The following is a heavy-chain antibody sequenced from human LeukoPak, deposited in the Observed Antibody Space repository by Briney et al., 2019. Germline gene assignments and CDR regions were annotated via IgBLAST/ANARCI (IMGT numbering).Heavy chain of an antibody. Sequence: ASVKVSCKASGYTFTGYYMHWVRPAPGQGLAWMGWINPNSGGTNNAQKFQGRVTMTRDTSISTAYMELSRLRSDDTAVYYCARAARRELLNAFDIWGQGTMVTVSS. V-gene: IGHV1-2*02. CDR1: GYTFTGYY. J-gene: IGHJ3*02. D-gene: IGHD1-26*01. CDR3: ARAARRELLNAFDI. CDR2: INPNSGGT.